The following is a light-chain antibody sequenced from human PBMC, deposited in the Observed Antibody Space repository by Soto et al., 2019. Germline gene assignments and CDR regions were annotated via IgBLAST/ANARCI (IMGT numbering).Light chain of an antibody. CDR2: DVT. Sequence: QSALTQPRSVSGSPGQSVTISCTGNSSDVGGYSYVSWYQQHPGKAPKLMIYDVTTRPSGIPDRFSGSKSGNTASLTISGIQAEDEADYYCFSSAGSYTFVFGTGTKLTVL. CDR3: FSSAGSYTFV. CDR1: SSDVGGYSY. J-gene: IGLJ1*01. V-gene: IGLV2-11*01.